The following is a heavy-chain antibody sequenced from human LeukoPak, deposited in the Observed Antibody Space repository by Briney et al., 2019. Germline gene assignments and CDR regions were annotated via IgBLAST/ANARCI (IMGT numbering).Heavy chain of an antibody. CDR3: ARGLTIFGTGPDAFDI. D-gene: IGHD3-3*01. CDR2: INPSGGST. CDR1: GYTFTNYH. J-gene: IGHJ3*02. V-gene: IGHV1-46*01. Sequence: GASVKVSCKASGYTFTNYHMHWVRQAPGQGLEWMGIINPSGGSTSYAQKFQGRVTMTRDTSTSTVYMELSSLRSEDTAVYYCARGLTIFGTGPDAFDIWGQGTMVTVSS.